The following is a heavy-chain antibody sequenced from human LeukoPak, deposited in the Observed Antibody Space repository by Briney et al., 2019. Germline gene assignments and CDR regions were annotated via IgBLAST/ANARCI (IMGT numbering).Heavy chain of an antibody. CDR1: GGSFSGYY. J-gene: IGHJ6*03. Sequence: SETLSLTCAVSGGSFSGYYWSWIRQPPGKGLEWIGEINHSASTNYNPSLKSRVTISADTSKNQFSLKLSSVTAADTAVYYCARTTEAHSWQIRYYSYYMDVWGKGTTVTVSS. CDR3: ARTTEAHSWQIRYYSYYMDV. CDR2: INHSAST. V-gene: IGHV4-34*01. D-gene: IGHD6-13*01.